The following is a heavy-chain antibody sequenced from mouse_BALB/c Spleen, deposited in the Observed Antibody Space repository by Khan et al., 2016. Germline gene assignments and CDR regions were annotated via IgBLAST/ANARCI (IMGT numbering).Heavy chain of an antibody. CDR3: ARSGFAY. Sequence: QVQLQQSGAELARPGASVKLSCKASGYTFTSYWMQWVKQRPGQGLEWIGAIYPGDGDTRYTQKFKGKATLTADKSSSTAYMQLSSLASEDSAVYYFARSGFAYWGQGTLVTVSA. CDR1: GYTFTSYW. V-gene: IGHV1-87*01. J-gene: IGHJ3*01. CDR2: IYPGDGDT. D-gene: IGHD3-1*01.